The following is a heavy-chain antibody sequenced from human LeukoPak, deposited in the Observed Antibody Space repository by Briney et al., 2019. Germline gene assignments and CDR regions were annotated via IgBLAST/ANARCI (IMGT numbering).Heavy chain of an antibody. J-gene: IGHJ4*02. Sequence: ASVTVSCKASGYTFSGTGWYLYWLRQAPGQGLECMGWIYPNNGATAYAQKFQGRVAMTRDTSITTAYMELSRLRPDDTAVYYCARDGPAQMVDFDYWGQGTLVTVSS. V-gene: IGHV1-2*02. CDR3: ARDGPAQMVDFDY. CDR1: GYTFSGTGWY. CDR2: IYPNNGAT. D-gene: IGHD3-10*01.